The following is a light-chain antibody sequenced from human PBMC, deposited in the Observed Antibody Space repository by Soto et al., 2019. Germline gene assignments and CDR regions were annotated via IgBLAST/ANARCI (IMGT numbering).Light chain of an antibody. Sequence: DXVXLTCRASQSISTYVNWYQQTPGKPPKLLIFATSRLLSGVPSRFSGIGSGTDFTLTISSLPPEDFATSYCPQAYTSFGGGTNVDI. CDR1: QSISTY. J-gene: IGKJ4*02. CDR3: PQAYTS. CDR2: ATS. V-gene: IGKV1-39*01.